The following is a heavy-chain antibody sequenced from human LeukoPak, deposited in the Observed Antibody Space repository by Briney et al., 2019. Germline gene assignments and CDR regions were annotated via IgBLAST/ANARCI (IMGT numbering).Heavy chain of an antibody. CDR3: ASGKYNWNDDAFDI. CDR1: GFTFSDYY. D-gene: IGHD1-1*01. CDR2: ISSSGSTI. V-gene: IGHV3-11*04. Sequence: GGSLRFSCAASGFTFSDYYMSWIRQAPGKGLEWVSYISSSGSTIYYADSVKGRFTISRDNAKNSLYLQMNSLRAEDTAVYYCASGKYNWNDDAFDIWGQGTMVTVSS. J-gene: IGHJ3*02.